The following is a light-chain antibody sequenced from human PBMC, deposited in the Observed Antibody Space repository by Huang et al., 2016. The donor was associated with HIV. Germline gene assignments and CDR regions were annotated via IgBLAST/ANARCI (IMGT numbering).Light chain of an antibody. J-gene: IGKJ1*01. CDR1: QSVGSN. CDR2: AAS. V-gene: IGKV3-15*01. Sequence: EIVMTQSPATLSVSPGERATLSCRASQSVGSNLALYQQRRGQAPRLLIYAASTRASGTPARFSGSGSGTEFTLTVSSLQSEDFAVYYCQQHNTWPRTFGQGTRV. CDR3: QQHNTWPRT.